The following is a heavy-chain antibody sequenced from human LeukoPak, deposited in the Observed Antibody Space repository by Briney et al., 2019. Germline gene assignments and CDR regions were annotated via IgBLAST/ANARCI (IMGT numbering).Heavy chain of an antibody. CDR3: AKERGRCSGTTCYSYALDT. Sequence: GGSLRLSCAASRFSFNNYAMNWVRKAPGKGLEWVSGISGNGGSANYAESVMGRFTISRDNSENTLFLQMNSLRAEDTAVYYCAKERGRCSGTTCYSYALDTWGQGTTVTVSS. CDR1: RFSFNNYA. J-gene: IGHJ3*01. V-gene: IGHV3-23*01. CDR2: ISGNGGSA. D-gene: IGHD2-15*01.